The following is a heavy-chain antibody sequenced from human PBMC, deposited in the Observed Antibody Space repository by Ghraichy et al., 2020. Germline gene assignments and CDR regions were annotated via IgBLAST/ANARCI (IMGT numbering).Heavy chain of an antibody. V-gene: IGHV1-2*06. J-gene: IGHJ3*02. CDR3: ATLSGIYSLGPFDI. CDR1: TFSDYF. Sequence: ASVKVSCNATTFSDYFFHWVRQAPGTGLEWMGRINPNTGRTNYEPKFQGRVTITRDTSTATVYLDLNGLTFDDTAIYYCATLSGIYSLGPFDIWGQGTMVSISP. D-gene: IGHD1-26*01. CDR2: INPNTGRT.